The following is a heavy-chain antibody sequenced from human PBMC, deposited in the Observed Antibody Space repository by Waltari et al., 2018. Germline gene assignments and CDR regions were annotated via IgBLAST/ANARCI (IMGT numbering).Heavy chain of an antibody. J-gene: IGHJ4*02. Sequence: QLQLQESGPGLVKPSETLSLTCTVSGGPISSSSYYWGWIRQPPGKGLEWIGSIYYSGSTYYNPSLKSRVTISVDTSKNQFSLKLSSVTAADTAVYYCARLPTTVTTPFGYWGQGTLVTVSS. CDR3: ARLPTTVTTPFGY. CDR1: GGPISSSSYY. V-gene: IGHV4-39*01. CDR2: IYYSGST. D-gene: IGHD4-17*01.